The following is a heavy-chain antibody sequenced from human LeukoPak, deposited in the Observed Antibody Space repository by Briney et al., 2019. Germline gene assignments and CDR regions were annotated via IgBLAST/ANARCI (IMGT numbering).Heavy chain of an antibody. V-gene: IGHV3-21*01. CDR3: ARINPDEDAFGI. D-gene: IGHD1-14*01. CDR2: ISSSRSFI. Sequence: GGSLRLSCTASGFTFSSYSMNWVRQAPGKGLEWVSCISSSRSFIFYADSVKGRFTISRDNAKNSLYLQMNSLRAEDTAVYYCARINPDEDAFGIWGQGTMVTVSS. CDR1: GFTFSSYS. J-gene: IGHJ3*02.